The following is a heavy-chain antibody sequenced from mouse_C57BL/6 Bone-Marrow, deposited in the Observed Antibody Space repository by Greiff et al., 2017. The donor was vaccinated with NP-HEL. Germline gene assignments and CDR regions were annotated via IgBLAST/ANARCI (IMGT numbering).Heavy chain of an antibody. Sequence: EVQLVESGAELVRPGASVKLSCTASGFTFTDDSMHWVKQRPEQGLEWIGWIDPENGDTEYASKFQGKATMTADTSSNTAYLQLSSLTSEDTAVYYCTVYYCGSSYQDFDYWGQGTTLTVSS. V-gene: IGHV14-4*01. D-gene: IGHD1-1*01. CDR2: IDPENGDT. CDR1: GFTFTDDS. J-gene: IGHJ2*01. CDR3: TVYYCGSSYQDFDY.